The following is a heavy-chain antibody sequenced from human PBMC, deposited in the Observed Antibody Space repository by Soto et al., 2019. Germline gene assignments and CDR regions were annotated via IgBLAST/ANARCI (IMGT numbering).Heavy chain of an antibody. Sequence: QITLKESGPTLVKPTQTLTLTCTFSGFSLSSSGVGVGWIRQPPGKALEWLAIFYWNDDRRHSPSLKTRVTITKDTSKNQVVLTMTNMDPMDTATYYCAHRRGVDYFDYWGQGTLVTVSS. CDR1: GFSLSSSGVG. D-gene: IGHD1-26*01. J-gene: IGHJ4*02. CDR3: AHRRGVDYFDY. V-gene: IGHV2-5*01. CDR2: FYWNDDR.